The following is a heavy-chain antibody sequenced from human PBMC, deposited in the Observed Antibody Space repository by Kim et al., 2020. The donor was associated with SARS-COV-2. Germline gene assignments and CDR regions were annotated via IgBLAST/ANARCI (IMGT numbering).Heavy chain of an antibody. CDR2: IDVANTNT. Sequence: ASVKVSCNASGYTFTSYCLHWVRQAPGQGLEWMGWIDVANTNTHYSENFQGRVTISRDTSATTVYIELSSLRSEDTAVYYCARDGRSVDYYFDYWGQGTLVTVSS. V-gene: IGHV1-3*01. CDR1: GYTFTSYC. J-gene: IGHJ4*02. CDR3: ARDGRSVDYYFDY.